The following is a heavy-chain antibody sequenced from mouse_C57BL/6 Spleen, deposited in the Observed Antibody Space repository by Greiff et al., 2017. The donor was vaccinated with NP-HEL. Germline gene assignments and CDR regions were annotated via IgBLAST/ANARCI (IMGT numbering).Heavy chain of an antibody. CDR1: GFTFSDYG. CDR2: ISSGSSTI. V-gene: IGHV5-17*01. Sequence: DVMLVESGGGLVKPGGSLKLSCAASGFTFSDYGMHWVRQAPEKGLEWVAYISSGSSTIYYADTVKGRFTISRDNAKNTLFLQMTSLRSEDTAMYFCAREYYGSSGLYFDVWGTGTTVTVSS. CDR3: AREYYGSSGLYFDV. J-gene: IGHJ1*03. D-gene: IGHD1-1*01.